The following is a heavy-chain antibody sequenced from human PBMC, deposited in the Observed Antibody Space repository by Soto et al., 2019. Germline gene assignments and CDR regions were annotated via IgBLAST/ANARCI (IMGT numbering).Heavy chain of an antibody. CDR3: ARTDSSGYRFDY. J-gene: IGHJ4*02. V-gene: IGHV3-33*01. CDR1: GFTFSSYG. D-gene: IGHD3-22*01. CDR2: IWYDGSNK. Sequence: QVQLVESGGGVVQPGRSLRLSCAASGFTFSSYGMHWVRQAPGKGLEWVAVIWYDGSNKYYADSVKGRFTISRDNSKNPLYLQMNSLRAEETAVYYCARTDSSGYRFDYWGQGTLVTVSS.